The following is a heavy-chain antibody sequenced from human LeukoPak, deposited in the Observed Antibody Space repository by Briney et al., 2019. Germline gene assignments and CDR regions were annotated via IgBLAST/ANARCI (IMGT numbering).Heavy chain of an antibody. D-gene: IGHD4-17*01. Sequence: GGSLRLSCAASGFTFSSYWMHWVRQAPGKGLVWVSRINSDGSSTSYADSVKGRFTISSDNAKNTLYLQMNSLRAEDTAVYYCASSSYGDPTFDYWGQGTLVTVSS. V-gene: IGHV3-74*01. CDR2: INSDGSST. CDR1: GFTFSSYW. J-gene: IGHJ4*02. CDR3: ASSSYGDPTFDY.